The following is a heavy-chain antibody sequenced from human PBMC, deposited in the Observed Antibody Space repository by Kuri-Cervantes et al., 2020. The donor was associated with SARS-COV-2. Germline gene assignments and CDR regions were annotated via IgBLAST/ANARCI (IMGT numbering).Heavy chain of an antibody. V-gene: IGHV6-1*01. J-gene: IGHJ2*01. D-gene: IGHD1-7*01. CDR2: THYRSKWYN. Sequence: SETLSLTCAISGDSVSSNSAAWNWIRQSPSRGLEWLGGTHYRSKWYNDYAVSVKSRITINPDTSKNQFSLQLNSVTPEDTAVYYCARDPETSWYFDLWGRGTLVTVSS. CDR3: ARDPETSWYFDL. CDR1: GDSVSSNSAA.